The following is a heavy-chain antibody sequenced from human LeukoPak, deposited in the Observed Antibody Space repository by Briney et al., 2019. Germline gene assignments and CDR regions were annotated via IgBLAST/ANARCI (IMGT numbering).Heavy chain of an antibody. Sequence: SETLSLTCAVYGGSFSDYYWSWIRQPPGKGLEWIGEINHSGSTNYKPSLRSRVTISVDTSKSQFSLKLSSVTAADTAVYYCARHGIYVGSGWSFDFWAQGTLVTVSS. V-gene: IGHV4-34*01. CDR1: GGSFSDYY. CDR3: ARHGIYVGSGWSFDF. D-gene: IGHD6-19*01. J-gene: IGHJ4*02. CDR2: INHSGST.